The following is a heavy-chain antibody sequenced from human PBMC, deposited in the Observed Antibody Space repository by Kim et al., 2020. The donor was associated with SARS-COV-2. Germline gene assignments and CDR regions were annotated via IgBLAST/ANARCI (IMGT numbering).Heavy chain of an antibody. CDR3: TRGGHGHCSGDSCYPGEY. CDR2: LNTDGTTT. Sequence: GGSLRLSCAASGFTFSNYWMHWVRQAPGKGLMWVSRLNTDGTTTDYADSVKGRFTISRDNAKNTLYLQMTGLRAEDAAVYYCTRGGHGHCSGDSCYPGEYLGQGTLVTVSS. CDR1: GFTFSNYW. J-gene: IGHJ4*02. V-gene: IGHV3-74*01. D-gene: IGHD2-15*01.